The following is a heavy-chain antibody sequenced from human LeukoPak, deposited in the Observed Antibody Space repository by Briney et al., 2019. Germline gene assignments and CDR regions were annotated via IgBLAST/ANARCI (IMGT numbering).Heavy chain of an antibody. J-gene: IGHJ3*02. CDR2: IKQDGSEK. CDR3: ASLPDDYADSLGAFDI. CDR1: GFTFSSYW. V-gene: IGHV3-7*01. D-gene: IGHD4-17*01. Sequence: GGSLRLSCAASGFTFSSYWMSWVRQAPGKGLEWVANIKQDGSEKYYVDSVKGRFTISRDNAKNSLYLQMNSLRAEHTAVYYCASLPDDYADSLGAFDIWGQGTMVTVSS.